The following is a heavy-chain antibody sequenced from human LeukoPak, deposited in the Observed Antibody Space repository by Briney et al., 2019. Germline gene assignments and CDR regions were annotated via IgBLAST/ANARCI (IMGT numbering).Heavy chain of an antibody. D-gene: IGHD4-17*01. J-gene: IGHJ4*02. Sequence: PGGSLRLSCAASGFTFSSYSMNWVRQAPGKGLEWVSSISSSSSYIYYADSVKGRFTISRDNAKNSLYLQMNSLRAEDTAVYYCARALLGDYGFDYWGQGTLVTVSS. CDR2: ISSSSSYI. V-gene: IGHV3-21*01. CDR3: ARALLGDYGFDY. CDR1: GFTFSSYS.